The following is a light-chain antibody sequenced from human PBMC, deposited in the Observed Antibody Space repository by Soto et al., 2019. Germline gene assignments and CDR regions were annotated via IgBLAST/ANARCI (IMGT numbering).Light chain of an antibody. J-gene: IGKJ4*01. Sequence: VMTQSPLSLTVTPGEPASISCRSSQSLLHSNGYNYLDWYLQKPGQSPQLLIYLGSNRASGVPDRFGGSGSGTDFTLKISRVEAEDVGIYYCMQSLQTPLTFGGGTKVEIK. CDR3: MQSLQTPLT. CDR1: QSLLHSNGYNY. V-gene: IGKV2-28*01. CDR2: LGS.